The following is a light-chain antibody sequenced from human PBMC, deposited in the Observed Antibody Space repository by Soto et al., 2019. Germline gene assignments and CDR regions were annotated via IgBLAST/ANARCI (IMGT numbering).Light chain of an antibody. CDR3: QQYDISSGT. Sequence: DIQMTQSPSSLSASVGDRVTITCRASQSISSYLNWYQQKPGKAPKLLIYAASSLQSGVPSRFSGSGSGTDFTLNISSLQPEDFATYYCQQYDISSGTFGQGTKVDI. V-gene: IGKV1-39*01. J-gene: IGKJ1*01. CDR2: AAS. CDR1: QSISSY.